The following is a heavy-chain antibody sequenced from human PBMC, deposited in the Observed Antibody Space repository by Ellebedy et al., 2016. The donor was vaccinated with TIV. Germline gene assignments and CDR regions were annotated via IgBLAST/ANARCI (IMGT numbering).Heavy chain of an antibody. V-gene: IGHV1-8*01. CDR3: ATALPARLRYFDWLTFDI. J-gene: IGHJ3*02. CDR2: MNPTSGFT. Sequence: AASVKVSCKAAGYAFTSYAINWVRQAAGRGLEWLGRMNPTSGFTDYPQNSQGRVTMTRNISINTAYMELSSLRSEDTAVYYCATALPARLRYFDWLTFDIWGQGTMVTVSS. CDR1: GYAFTSYA. D-gene: IGHD3-9*01.